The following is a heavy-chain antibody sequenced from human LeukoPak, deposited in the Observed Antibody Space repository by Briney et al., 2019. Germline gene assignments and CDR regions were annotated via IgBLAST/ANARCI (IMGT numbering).Heavy chain of an antibody. CDR1: GGSISSYY. D-gene: IGHD4-11*01. Sequence: SETLSLTCSVSGGSISSYYWSWIRQPPGKGLEWIGYIYYSGSTNYNPSLKSRVTISVHTSKNQFSLKLSSVTAADTAVYFCARERTTGREFDYWGQGTLVTVSS. CDR2: IYYSGST. CDR3: ARERTTGREFDY. V-gene: IGHV4-59*01. J-gene: IGHJ4*02.